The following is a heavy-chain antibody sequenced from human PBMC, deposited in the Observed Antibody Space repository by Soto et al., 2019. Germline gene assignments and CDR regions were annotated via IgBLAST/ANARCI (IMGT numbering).Heavy chain of an antibody. CDR1: RGTFSSYA. D-gene: IGHD3-10*01. J-gene: IGHJ4*02. Sequence: QVQLVQSGAEVKKPGSSVKVSCKASRGTFSSYAISWVRQAPGQGLEWMGGIIPIFGTANYAQKFQGRVTITADESTSTAYMELSSLRSEDTAVYYCARDRLEYYYGSGSYLLTGWGQGTLVTVSS. CDR2: IIPIFGTA. V-gene: IGHV1-69*12. CDR3: ARDRLEYYYGSGSYLLTG.